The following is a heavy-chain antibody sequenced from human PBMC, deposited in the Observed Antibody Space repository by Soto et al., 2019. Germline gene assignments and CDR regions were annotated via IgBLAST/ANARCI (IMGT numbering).Heavy chain of an antibody. J-gene: IGHJ4*02. CDR1: GISVGSNY. V-gene: IGHV3-53*01. D-gene: IGHD2-15*01. Sequence: EVQLGESGGGLIQPGGSLSLSCAASGISVGSNYMSWVRQAPGKGLEWVAGIYGGGATYYADSVKGRFTISRDNSKNTLYLQMNSQRAEDTAVYYCAGRDLDYWGQGTLVTVSS. CDR2: IYGGGAT. CDR3: AGRDLDY.